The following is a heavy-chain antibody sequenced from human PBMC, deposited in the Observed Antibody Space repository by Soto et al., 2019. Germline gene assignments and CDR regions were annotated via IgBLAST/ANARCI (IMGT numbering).Heavy chain of an antibody. CDR1: GFTFSSYE. Sequence: EVQLVESGGGLVQPGGSLRLSCAASGFTFSSYEMNWVRQAPGKGLEWVSYISSSGSTIYYADSVKGRFTISRDNAKNSLYLQMNSLRAEDTAVYYCARGHGEGGSYQYYFDYWGQGTLVTVSS. CDR2: ISSSGSTI. V-gene: IGHV3-48*03. D-gene: IGHD1-26*01. CDR3: ARGHGEGGSYQYYFDY. J-gene: IGHJ4*02.